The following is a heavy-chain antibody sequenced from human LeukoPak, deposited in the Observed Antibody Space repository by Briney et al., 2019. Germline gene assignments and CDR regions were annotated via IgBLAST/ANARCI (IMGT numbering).Heavy chain of an antibody. J-gene: IGHJ4*02. CDR2: ISSSSSYI. D-gene: IGHD2-8*02. CDR3: ATNPSFTGLGWPDY. Sequence: GGSLRLSCAASGFTFSSYSMNWVRQAPGKGLEWVSSISSSSSYIYYADSVKGRFTISRDNAKNSLYLQMNSLRAEDKAVYYCATNPSFTGLGWPDYWGQGTLVTVSS. CDR1: GFTFSSYS. V-gene: IGHV3-21*01.